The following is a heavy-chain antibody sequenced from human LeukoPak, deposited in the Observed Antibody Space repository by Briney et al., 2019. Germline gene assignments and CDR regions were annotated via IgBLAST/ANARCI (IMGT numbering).Heavy chain of an antibody. CDR3: ARDYLWFGEFPNWFDP. CDR1: GFTFSSYG. CDR2: ICYDGSNK. D-gene: IGHD3-10*01. Sequence: GGSLRLSCAASGFTFSSYGMHWVRQAPGKGLEWVAVICYDGSNKYYADSVKGRFTISRDNSKNTLYLQMNSLRAEDTAVYYCARDYLWFGEFPNWFDPWGQGTLVTVSS. V-gene: IGHV3-33*01. J-gene: IGHJ5*02.